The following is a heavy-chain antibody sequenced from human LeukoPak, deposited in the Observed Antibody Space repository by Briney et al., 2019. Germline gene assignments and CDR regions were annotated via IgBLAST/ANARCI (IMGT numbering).Heavy chain of an antibody. Sequence: GGALRLSCAASGFTFSSYWMSWVRQAPGKGLEGVANIKQDGGEKYYVDSVKGRFTISRDNAKNSLYLQMNSLRAEDTAVYYCARDPVATAIDDAFDIWGQGTMVTVSS. J-gene: IGHJ3*02. CDR3: ARDPVATAIDDAFDI. CDR1: GFTFSSYW. CDR2: IKQDGGEK. D-gene: IGHD2-21*02. V-gene: IGHV3-7*01.